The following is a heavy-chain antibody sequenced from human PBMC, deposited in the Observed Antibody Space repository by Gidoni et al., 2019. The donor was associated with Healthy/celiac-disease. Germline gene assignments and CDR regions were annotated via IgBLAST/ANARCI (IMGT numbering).Heavy chain of an antibody. D-gene: IGHD3-10*01. CDR2: IWYDGSNK. Sequence: QVQLVESGGGVVQPGRSLRLSCAASGFTFSSYGMHWVRQAPGKGLEWVAVIWYDGSNKYYADSVKGRFTISRDNSKNTLYLQMNSLRAEDTAVYYCARDWVYGSGSNPDYWGQGTLVTVSS. J-gene: IGHJ4*02. V-gene: IGHV3-33*01. CDR3: ARDWVYGSGSNPDY. CDR1: GFTFSSYG.